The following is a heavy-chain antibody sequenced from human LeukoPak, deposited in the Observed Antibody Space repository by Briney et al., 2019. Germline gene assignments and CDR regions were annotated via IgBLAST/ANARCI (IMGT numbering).Heavy chain of an antibody. Sequence: SETLSLTCTVSGVSVSSSYYFWAWIRQPPGKGLEWIGSIYSTGLTYYSPSRKSRVSISLETSKNQFSLKLKSVTAADTAVYFCASGSAGFDTWGQGTLVTVSS. CDR3: ASGSAGFDT. J-gene: IGHJ5*02. CDR2: IYSTGLT. CDR1: GVSVSSSYYF. V-gene: IGHV4-39*07. D-gene: IGHD6-13*01.